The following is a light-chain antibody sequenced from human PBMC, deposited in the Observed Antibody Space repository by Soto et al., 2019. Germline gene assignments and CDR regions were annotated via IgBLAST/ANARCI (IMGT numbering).Light chain of an antibody. CDR1: SSDVGTYNL. CDR3: CSYAAGSDPYV. CDR2: EGS. J-gene: IGLJ1*01. V-gene: IGLV2-23*01. Sequence: QSVPSHPASVSWSPGHSITISCTGTSSDVGTYNLVSWYQQHPGKAPKLMLYEGSKRPSGVSNRFSGSNSGNTASLTISGLQAEDEADYYCCSYAAGSDPYVFGTGTKVTVL.